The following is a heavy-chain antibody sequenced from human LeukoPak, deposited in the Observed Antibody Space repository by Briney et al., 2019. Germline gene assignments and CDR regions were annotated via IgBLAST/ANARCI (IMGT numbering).Heavy chain of an antibody. CDR2: IQPSGNT. CDR1: GGSVRSGSYY. V-gene: IGHV4-61*02. D-gene: IGHD1-26*01. Sequence: TSETLSLTCTVAGGSVRSGSYYWNWIRQPAGEGLEWLGRIQPSGNTNYSPSLKSRVTISVDTSKNQFSLKLTSVTAADTAVYYCAKDVYSGSYDAFDIWGQGTMVTVSS. J-gene: IGHJ3*02. CDR3: AKDVYSGSYDAFDI.